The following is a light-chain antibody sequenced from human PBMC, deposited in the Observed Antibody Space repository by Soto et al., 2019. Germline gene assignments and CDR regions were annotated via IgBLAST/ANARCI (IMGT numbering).Light chain of an antibody. CDR2: EVT. CDR1: SRDVGNYYY. V-gene: IGLV2-14*01. J-gene: IGLJ3*02. CDR3: SSYTTSRTWV. Sequence: QSALTQPASVSGSPGQSITISCTGTSRDVGNYYYVSWYQQYPGKAPKFIIYEVTNRPSGVSNRFSGSKSGNTASLTISGLQAEDEADYYCSSYTTSRTWVFGGGTKLTVL.